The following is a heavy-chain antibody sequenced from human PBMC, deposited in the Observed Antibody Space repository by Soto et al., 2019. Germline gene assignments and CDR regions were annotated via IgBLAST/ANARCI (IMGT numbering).Heavy chain of an antibody. D-gene: IGHD4-17*01. CDR2: IYHSGST. CDR3: ARGAATVTPGWFDP. J-gene: IGHJ5*02. Sequence: SETLSLTCAVSGYSISSGYYWGWIRQTPGKGLEWIASIYHSGSTYYNPSLKGRVTISVDTSKNQFSLKLTSVTAADTAVYYCARGAATVTPGWFDPWGQGVMVTVSS. CDR1: GYSISSGYY. V-gene: IGHV4-38-2*01.